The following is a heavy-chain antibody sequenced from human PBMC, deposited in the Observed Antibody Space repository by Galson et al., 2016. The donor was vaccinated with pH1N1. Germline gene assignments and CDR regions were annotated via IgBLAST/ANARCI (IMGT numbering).Heavy chain of an antibody. CDR3: AKPSLWWNDDIDY. V-gene: IGHV3-23*01. CDR1: GFTFSSYA. D-gene: IGHD1-1*01. Sequence: SLRLSCAASGFTFSSYAMIWVRQTSGKGLEWISGISASGGTTYYADAVKGRFTISRDNARTILYLQMNSPSAEDTALYYCAKPSLWWNDDIDYWGRGTLVTVSS. CDR2: ISASGGTT. J-gene: IGHJ4*02.